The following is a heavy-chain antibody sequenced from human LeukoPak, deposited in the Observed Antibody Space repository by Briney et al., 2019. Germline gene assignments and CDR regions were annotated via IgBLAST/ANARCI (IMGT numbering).Heavy chain of an antibody. D-gene: IGHD6-13*01. J-gene: IGHJ5*02. CDR2: IIPTFGTA. CDR1: GYTFTSYG. CDR3: ARGGLPGIAAAGNNWFDP. V-gene: IGHV1-69*13. Sequence: EASVKVPCEASGYTFTSYGISWVRQAPGQGLEWMGWIIPTFGTANYAQKFQGRVTITADESTSTAYMELSSLRSEDTAVYYCARGGLPGIAAAGNNWFDPWGQGTLVTVSS.